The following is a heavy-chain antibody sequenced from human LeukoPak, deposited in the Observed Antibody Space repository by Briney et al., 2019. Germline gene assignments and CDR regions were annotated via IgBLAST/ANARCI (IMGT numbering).Heavy chain of an antibody. CDR1: GYTFTSYY. V-gene: IGHV1-2*02. Sequence: ASVKVSCKASGYTFTSYYMHWVRQAPGQGLEWMGWVNPNSGGTNYAQKFQGRVTMTRDTSISTAYMELSRLRSDDTAVYYCARVDEGSRNWFDPWGQGTLVTVSS. CDR2: VNPNSGGT. J-gene: IGHJ5*02. CDR3: ARVDEGSRNWFDP. D-gene: IGHD1-26*01.